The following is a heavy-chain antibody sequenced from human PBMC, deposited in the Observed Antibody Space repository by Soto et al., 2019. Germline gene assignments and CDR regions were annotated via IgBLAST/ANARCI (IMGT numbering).Heavy chain of an antibody. J-gene: IGHJ4*02. V-gene: IGHV3-23*01. CDR2: ISVSGGTT. D-gene: IGHD3-22*01. CDR3: AKGLYYYDSSGYRLFDY. Sequence: GGSLRLSCAASGFTFRNYAMSWVRRAPGKGLDWVSTISVSGGTTHYPDSVKGRFTISRDNSKNTVYLQMNSLRAEDTAVYYCAKGLYYYDSSGYRLFDYWGQGTLVTVSS. CDR1: GFTFRNYA.